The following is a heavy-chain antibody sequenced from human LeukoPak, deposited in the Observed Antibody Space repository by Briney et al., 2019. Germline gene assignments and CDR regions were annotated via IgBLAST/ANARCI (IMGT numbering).Heavy chain of an antibody. CDR1: GFTFSSYA. CDR3: AKVDDGGNSYIDY. D-gene: IGHD4-23*01. J-gene: IGHJ4*02. CDR2: ISGSGGST. V-gene: IGHV3-23*01. Sequence: GGSLTLSCAASGFTFSSYAMRWLRQAPGKGREGVSAISGSGGSTYYADSVKGRFTISRDNSKNTLYLQMNSLRAEDTAVYYCAKVDDGGNSYIDYWGQGTLVTVSS.